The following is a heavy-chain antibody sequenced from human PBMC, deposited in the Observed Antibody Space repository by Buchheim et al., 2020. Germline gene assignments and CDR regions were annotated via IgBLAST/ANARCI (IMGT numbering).Heavy chain of an antibody. CDR2: INSDGSSR. Sequence: EVQLVESGGGLVQPGGSLRLSCAASGFTLSNYWMHWVRQAPGKGLMWVSRINSDGSSRTYADSVKGRFTISRDNAKNTLFLQMNSLGAEDTAVYYCARAIDYTSYSNRYDIWGQGTL. V-gene: IGHV3-74*01. CDR1: GFTLSNYW. CDR3: ARAIDYTSYSNRYDI. D-gene: IGHD3-9*01. J-gene: IGHJ4*02.